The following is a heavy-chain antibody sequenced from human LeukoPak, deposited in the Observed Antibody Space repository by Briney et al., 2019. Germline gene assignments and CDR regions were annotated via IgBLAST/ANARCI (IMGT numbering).Heavy chain of an antibody. D-gene: IGHD3-22*01. CDR3: AREYYYDEDAGNY. V-gene: IGHV3-21*01. Sequence: PGGSLRLSCAASGFSFSRSSMGWVRRAPGKGLEWVSSITASSTYIYYADSVKGRFTISRDNVEKSVSLQMNSLRAEDTAVYYCAREYYYDEDAGNYWGQGTLVTVSS. J-gene: IGHJ4*02. CDR1: GFSFSRSS. CDR2: ITASSTYI.